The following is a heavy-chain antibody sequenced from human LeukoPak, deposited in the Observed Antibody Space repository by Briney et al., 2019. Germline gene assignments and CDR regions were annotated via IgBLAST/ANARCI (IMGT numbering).Heavy chain of an antibody. D-gene: IGHD6-19*01. V-gene: IGHV4-59*08. CDR3: ARNVGWYSHDS. CDR2: IFGSGST. CDR1: GGSISSYY. Sequence: PSETLSLTCTVSGGSISSYYWSWIRQPPGKGLEWIGYIFGSGSTHYDSSLRSRVTISEDTSKNQFSLQLTSVTAADTAVYYCARNVGWYSHDSWGQGILVTVSS. J-gene: IGHJ4*02.